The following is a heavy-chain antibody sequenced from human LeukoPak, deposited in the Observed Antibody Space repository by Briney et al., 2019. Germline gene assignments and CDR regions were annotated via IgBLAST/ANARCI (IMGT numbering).Heavy chain of an antibody. V-gene: IGHV5-51*01. D-gene: IGHD5-12*01. J-gene: IGHJ5*02. CDR3: ARAGVATDPDSWFDP. Sequence: GESLKISCKGSGYSFTSYWIGWVRQMPGKGLEWMGIIYPGDSDTRYSPSFQGQVTISADKSISTAYLQWSSLKASDTATYYCARAGVATDPDSWFDPWGQGTLVTVSS. CDR1: GYSFTSYW. CDR2: IYPGDSDT.